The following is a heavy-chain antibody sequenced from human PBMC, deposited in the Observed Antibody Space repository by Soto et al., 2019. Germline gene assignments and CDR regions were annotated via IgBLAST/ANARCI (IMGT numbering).Heavy chain of an antibody. CDR3: ARDIAEAGYYYGMDV. CDR1: GYPFSSYG. V-gene: IGHV1-18*01. CDR2: ISAYNGNT. J-gene: IGHJ6*02. D-gene: IGHD6-13*01. Sequence: XPVKVSCNASGYPFSSYGISWGRQPPGQGLEWMGWISAYNGNTNYAQKLQGRVTMTTDTSTSTAYMELRSLRSDDTAVYYCARDIAEAGYYYGMDVWGQRTTVTVSS.